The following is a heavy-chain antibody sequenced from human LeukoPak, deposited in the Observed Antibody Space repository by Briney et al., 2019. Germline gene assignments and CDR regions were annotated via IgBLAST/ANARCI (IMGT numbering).Heavy chain of an antibody. CDR3: AKSNGYGLIDY. V-gene: IGHV4-39*01. CDR2: IYYSGST. D-gene: IGHD5-12*01. J-gene: IGHJ4*02. Sequence: PSETLSLTCAVSGASISGSAYYWGWIRQPPGKGLEWIGNIYYSGSTYYNASLQSRVTISIDTSKNQFSLRLSSVTAADTAMYYCAKSNGYGLIDYWGQGTLVTVSS. CDR1: GASISGSAYY.